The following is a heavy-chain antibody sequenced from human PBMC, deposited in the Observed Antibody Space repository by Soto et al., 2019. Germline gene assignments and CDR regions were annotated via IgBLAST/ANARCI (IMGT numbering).Heavy chain of an antibody. CDR2: INPTGSMT. J-gene: IGHJ3*02. CDR1: GYSFITSYH. CDR3: ARDTGYDHDAFDI. Sequence: ASVKVSCKASGYSFITSYHMHWVRQAPGQGLEWMGIINPTGSMTRYSQKFQGRLTMTRDTSTATDYMELSNLTSEDTDVYFCARDTGYDHDAFDIWGQGTRVTVSS. V-gene: IGHV1-46*01. D-gene: IGHD5-12*01.